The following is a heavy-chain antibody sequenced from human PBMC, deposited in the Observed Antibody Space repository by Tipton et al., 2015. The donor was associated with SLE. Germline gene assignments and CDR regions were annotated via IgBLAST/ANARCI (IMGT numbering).Heavy chain of an antibody. J-gene: IGHJ4*02. CDR2: IYYSGST. V-gene: IGHV4-39*07. CDR3: ASEQSPVALFDH. D-gene: IGHD6-19*01. CDR1: GGSISSSSYY. Sequence: LSLTCTVSGGSISSSSYYWGWIRQPPGKGLEWIGSIYYSGSTYYNPSLKSRVTISVDTSKNQFSLKLSSVTAADTAVYYCASEQSPVALFDHWGQGTLVTVSS.